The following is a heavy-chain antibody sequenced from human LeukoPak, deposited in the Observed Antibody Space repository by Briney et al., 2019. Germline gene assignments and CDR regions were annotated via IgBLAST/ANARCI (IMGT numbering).Heavy chain of an antibody. CDR3: AIQSAFGDDPLLKFDY. V-gene: IGHV1-3*03. Sequence: GASVKVSCKASGYTFTSYAMHWVRQAPGQRLEWMGWINASYGDTKYSQEFQGRVTITRDTSASTAYMELSSLRSEDMAVYYCAIQSAFGDDPLLKFDYWGQGTLVTVSS. D-gene: IGHD3-10*01. CDR1: GYTFTSYA. J-gene: IGHJ4*02. CDR2: INASYGDT.